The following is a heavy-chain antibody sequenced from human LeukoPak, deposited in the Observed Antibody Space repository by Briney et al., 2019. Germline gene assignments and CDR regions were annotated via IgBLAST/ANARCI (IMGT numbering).Heavy chain of an antibody. D-gene: IGHD1-1*01. CDR2: LSNGGGST. CDR1: GFTFSSYA. Sequence: GGSLRLSCAASGFTFSSYAMTWVREAPGKGLEWVSTLSNGGGSTYYADSVKGRFTISRDNSKNTVYLQMNSLRAEDTALYYCAREGLVGNNWYYFDYWGQGTLVTVSS. V-gene: IGHV3-23*01. CDR3: AREGLVGNNWYYFDY. J-gene: IGHJ4*02.